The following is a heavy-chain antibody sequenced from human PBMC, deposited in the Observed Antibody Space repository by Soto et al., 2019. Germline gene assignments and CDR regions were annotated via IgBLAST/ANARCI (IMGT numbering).Heavy chain of an antibody. V-gene: IGHV4-30-4*01. CDR3: ARGPSGDKVDY. CDR2: IYNSGNT. CDR1: GGSISSGDYD. D-gene: IGHD1-26*01. Sequence: QVQLQESGPGLVEPSQTLSLTCTVSGGSISSGDYDWSWIRQPPGKDLEWIGHIYNSGNTYSNPSLKSRVTISVDTSMNQFSLKLSSVTAADTAVYYCARGPSGDKVDYWGQGTLVTVSS. J-gene: IGHJ4*02.